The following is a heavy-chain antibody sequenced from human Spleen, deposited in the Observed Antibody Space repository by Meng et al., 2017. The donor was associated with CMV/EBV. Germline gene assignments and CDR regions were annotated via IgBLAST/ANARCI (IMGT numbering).Heavy chain of an antibody. D-gene: IGHD1-26*01. Sequence: GGSLRLSCAASGFTFSSYWMSWVRQAPGKGLEWVVNIKQDGSEKYYVDSVKGRFTISRDNAKNSLYLQLNSLRAEDTAVYYCVRDYPGLSGSYYGTFDYWGQGTLVTVSS. J-gene: IGHJ4*02. CDR1: GFTFSSYW. V-gene: IGHV3-7*01. CDR2: IKQDGSEK. CDR3: VRDYPGLSGSYYGTFDY.